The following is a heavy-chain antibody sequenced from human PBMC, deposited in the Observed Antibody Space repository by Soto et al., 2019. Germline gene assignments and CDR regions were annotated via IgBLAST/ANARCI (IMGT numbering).Heavy chain of an antibody. V-gene: IGHV1-3*01. D-gene: IGHD2-8*01. Sequence: ASVKVSCKASGYTFTSYAMHLVRQAPGQRLEWMGWINAGNGNTKYSQKFQGRVTITRDTSASTAYMELSSLRSEDTAVYYCARVRNGRYFDLWGRGTLVTVSS. CDR1: GYTFTSYA. CDR2: INAGNGNT. J-gene: IGHJ2*01. CDR3: ARVRNGRYFDL.